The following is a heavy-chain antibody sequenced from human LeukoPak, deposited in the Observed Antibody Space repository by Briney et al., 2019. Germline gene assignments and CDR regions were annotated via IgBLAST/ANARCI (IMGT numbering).Heavy chain of an antibody. CDR1: GFTFSSYG. J-gene: IGHJ4*02. CDR3: ARDRVRTIDY. D-gene: IGHD1-1*01. Sequence: GRSLRLSCAASGFTFSSYGMHWVRQAPGKGLEWVAVIWYDGSNKYYADSVKGRFTISRDNAKNSLYLQMNSLRAEDTAVYYCARDRVRTIDYWGQGTLVTVSS. CDR2: IWYDGSNK. V-gene: IGHV3-33*01.